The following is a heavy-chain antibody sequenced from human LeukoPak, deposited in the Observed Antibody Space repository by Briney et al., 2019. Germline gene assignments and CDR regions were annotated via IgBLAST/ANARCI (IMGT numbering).Heavy chain of an antibody. CDR3: ASRPAAVGSTGCFDY. V-gene: IGHV6-1*01. CDR1: GDSVSSNSAA. Sequence: SQTLSLTCAISGDSVSSNSAAWNWIRQSPSRGLEWLGRTYYRSKWYNDYAVSVKSRITINPDTSKNQFSLQLNSVTPEDTAVYYCASRPAAVGSTGCFDYWGQGTLVTVSS. CDR2: TYYRSKWYN. J-gene: IGHJ4*02. D-gene: IGHD1-26*01.